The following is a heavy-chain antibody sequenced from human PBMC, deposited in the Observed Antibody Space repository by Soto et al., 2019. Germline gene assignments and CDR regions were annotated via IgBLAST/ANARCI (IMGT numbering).Heavy chain of an antibody. V-gene: IGHV3-23*01. CDR3: AKDRDGAAAGPTKFYGMDV. Sequence: PGGSLSLSCAASGFTFSSYGMHWVRQAPGKGLEWVSVISGSGDSTYYADSVRGRFTISRDNSKNTLYLQMNSLRAEDTAVYYCAKDRDGAAAGPTKFYGMDVWGQGTTVTVSS. CDR2: ISGSGDST. J-gene: IGHJ6*02. D-gene: IGHD6-13*01. CDR1: GFTFSSYG.